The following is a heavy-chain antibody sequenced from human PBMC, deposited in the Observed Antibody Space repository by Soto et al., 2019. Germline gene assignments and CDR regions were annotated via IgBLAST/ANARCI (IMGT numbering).Heavy chain of an antibody. CDR3: ARDVGYQLLLYYFDY. V-gene: IGHV1-2*04. D-gene: IGHD2-2*01. CDR2: INPNSGGT. CDR1: GYTFTGYY. Sequence: SVKVSCKASGYTFTGYYMHWVRQAPGQGLEWMGWINPNSGGTNYAQKFQGWVTMTRDTSISTAYMELSRLRSDDTAVYYCARDVGYQLLLYYFDYWGQGTLVTVSS. J-gene: IGHJ4*02.